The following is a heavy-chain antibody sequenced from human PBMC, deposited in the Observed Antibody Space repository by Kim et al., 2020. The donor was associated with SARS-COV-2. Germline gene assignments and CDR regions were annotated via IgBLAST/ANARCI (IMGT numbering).Heavy chain of an antibody. J-gene: IGHJ4*02. D-gene: IGHD4-17*01. CDR2: TP. V-gene: IGHV4-39*01. Sequence: TPHYNPSLKSRVTISEDTSKNPYSLKLSSVTAAYPAVYYCARWQYGDFDYWGQGTLVTVSS. CDR3: ARWQYGDFDY.